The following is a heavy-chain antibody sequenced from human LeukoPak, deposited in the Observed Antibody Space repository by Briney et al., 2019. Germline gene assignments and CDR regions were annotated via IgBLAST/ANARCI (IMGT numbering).Heavy chain of an antibody. J-gene: IGHJ6*03. CDR2: IIPIFGTA. Sequence: ASVKVSCKASGGTFSSYAISWVRQAPGQGLEWMGGIIPIFGTANYAQKFQGRVTITTDESTSTAYMELSSLRSEDTAVYYCARVVDGSGIPFGYYYYYMDVWGKGTTVTVSS. CDR3: ARVVDGSGIPFGYYYYYMDV. CDR1: GGTFSSYA. D-gene: IGHD3-10*01. V-gene: IGHV1-69*05.